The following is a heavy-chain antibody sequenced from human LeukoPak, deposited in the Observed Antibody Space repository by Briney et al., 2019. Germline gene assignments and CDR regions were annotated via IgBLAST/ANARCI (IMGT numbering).Heavy chain of an antibody. D-gene: IGHD6-19*01. CDR3: ARVSSGWGFDY. CDR1: GYTVTSFG. Sequence: APVKASCKACGYTVTSFGISWVRQVPQPPVEWMGWISAYNGNTNYAQKLQGRVTMTTDTSTSTAYMELRSLRSDDTAVYYCARVSSGWGFDYWGQGTLVTVSS. V-gene: IGHV1-18*01. J-gene: IGHJ4*02. CDR2: ISAYNGNT.